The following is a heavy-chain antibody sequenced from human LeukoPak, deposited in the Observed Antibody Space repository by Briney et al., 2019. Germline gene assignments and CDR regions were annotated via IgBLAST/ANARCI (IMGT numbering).Heavy chain of an antibody. CDR2: IYTSGST. Sequence: PSETLSLTCTVSGGSISSHYWSWIRQPAGKGLEWIGRIYTSGSTNYNPSLKSRVTMSVDTSKNQFSLKLSSVTAADTAVYYCARALGQVTMVRGGSFRWFDPWGQGTLVTVSS. J-gene: IGHJ5*02. D-gene: IGHD3-10*01. V-gene: IGHV4-4*07. CDR3: ARALGQVTMVRGGSFRWFDP. CDR1: GGSISSHY.